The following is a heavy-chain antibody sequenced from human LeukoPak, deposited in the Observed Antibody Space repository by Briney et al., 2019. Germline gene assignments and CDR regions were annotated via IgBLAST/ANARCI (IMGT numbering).Heavy chain of an antibody. V-gene: IGHV4-39*07. CDR1: GGSISSSSYY. D-gene: IGHD3-10*01. CDR3: ARVGSGSYSNWFDP. J-gene: IGHJ5*02. CDR2: IYYSGST. Sequence: TSETLSLTCTVSGGSISSSSYYWGWIRQPPGKGLEWIGSIYYSGSTYYNPSLKSRVTISVDTSKNQFSLKLSSVTAADTAVYYCARVGSGSYSNWFDPWGQGTLVTVSS.